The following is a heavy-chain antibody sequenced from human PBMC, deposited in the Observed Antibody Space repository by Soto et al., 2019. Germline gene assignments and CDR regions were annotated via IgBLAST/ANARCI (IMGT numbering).Heavy chain of an antibody. D-gene: IGHD3-22*01. V-gene: IGHV1-18*01. CDR3: ARDNYDSSGYYYEYLDY. Sequence: SVKVSCKASGYTFTSYGISWVRQAPGQGLEWMGWISAYNGNTNYAQKLQGRVTMTTDTSTSTAYMELRSLRSDDTAVYYCARDNYDSSGYYYEYLDYWGQGTLVTVSS. CDR1: GYTFTSYG. CDR2: ISAYNGNT. J-gene: IGHJ4*02.